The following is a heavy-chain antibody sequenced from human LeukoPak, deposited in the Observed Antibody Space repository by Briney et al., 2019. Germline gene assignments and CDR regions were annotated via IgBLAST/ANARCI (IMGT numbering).Heavy chain of an antibody. V-gene: IGHV4-61*02. CDR2: IYTSGST. D-gene: IGHD6-13*01. CDR3: ARGEIAAAGPFDY. J-gene: IGHJ4*02. CDR1: GGSTSSGSYY. Sequence: SETLSLTCTVSGGSTSSGSYYWSWIRQPAGKGLEWIGRIYTSGSTNYNPSLKSRVTISVDTSKNQFSLKLTSVTAADTAVYYCARGEIAAAGPFDYWGQGTLVTVSS.